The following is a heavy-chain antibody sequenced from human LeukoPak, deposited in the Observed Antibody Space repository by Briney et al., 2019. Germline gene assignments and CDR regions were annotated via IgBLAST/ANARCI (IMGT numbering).Heavy chain of an antibody. D-gene: IGHD3-22*01. Sequence: PGGSLRLSCAASGFTFSSYAMSWVRQAPGKGLEWVANIKQDGSEKYYVDSVKGRFTISRDNAKNSLYLQMNSLRAEDTAVYYCARDLYYYDSSGYYYNPNWFDPWGQGTLVTVSS. V-gene: IGHV3-7*01. CDR3: ARDLYYYDSSGYYYNPNWFDP. CDR1: GFTFSSYA. CDR2: IKQDGSEK. J-gene: IGHJ5*02.